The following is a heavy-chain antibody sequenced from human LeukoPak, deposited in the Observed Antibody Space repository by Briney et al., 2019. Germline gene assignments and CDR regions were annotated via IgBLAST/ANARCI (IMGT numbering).Heavy chain of an antibody. CDR2: ISSSGSTI. V-gene: IGHV3-48*04. CDR3: FGSGSSFDH. D-gene: IGHD1-26*01. Sequence: GGSLRLSCAASGFTFSSYSMNWVRQAPGKGLEWVSYISSSGSTIHYADSVKGRFTISRDNAKNSLYLQMNSLRVEDTAVYYCFGSGSSFDHWGQGTLVTVSS. CDR1: GFTFSSYS. J-gene: IGHJ4*02.